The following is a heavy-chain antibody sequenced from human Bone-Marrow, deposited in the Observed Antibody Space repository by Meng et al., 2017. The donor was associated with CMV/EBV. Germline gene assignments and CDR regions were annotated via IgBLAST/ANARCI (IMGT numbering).Heavy chain of an antibody. V-gene: IGHV4-59*01. Sequence: SETLSLTCSVSGGAISNYYWSWIRQPPGKGLEWIGYVYYSGTTNYNPSLKSRVSISVDTSKNQFSLKLSSVTAADTAVYYCARGMGSHYFDYWGQGTLVTVSS. D-gene: IGHD3-10*01. CDR1: GGAISNYY. CDR3: ARGMGSHYFDY. J-gene: IGHJ4*02. CDR2: VYYSGTT.